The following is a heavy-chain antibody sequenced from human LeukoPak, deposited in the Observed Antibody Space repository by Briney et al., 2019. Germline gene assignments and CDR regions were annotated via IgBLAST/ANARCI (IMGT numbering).Heavy chain of an antibody. CDR3: AREANRGELDY. V-gene: IGHV1-2*02. CDR1: GCTFTGYY. J-gene: IGHJ4*02. CDR2: INPNSGGT. D-gene: IGHD3-10*01. Sequence: ASVKVSCKASGCTFTGYYMHWVRQAPAQGLEWMGGINPNSGGTNYAQKFQGRVTMTRDTSISTAYMELSGLRSDDTAVYYCAREANRGELDYWGQGTLVTVSS.